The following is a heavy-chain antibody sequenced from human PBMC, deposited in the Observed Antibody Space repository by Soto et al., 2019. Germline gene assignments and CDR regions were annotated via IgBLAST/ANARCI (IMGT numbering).Heavy chain of an antibody. Sequence: GGSLRLSCAASGFTFSSYSMNWVRQAPGKGLEWVSYISSSSSTIYYADSVKGRFTISRDNAKNSLYLQMNSLRAEDTAVYYCARDLRWFDGPPDGYYYYYMDVWGKGTTVTVSS. CDR2: ISSSSSTI. CDR3: ARDLRWFDGPPDGYYYYYMDV. J-gene: IGHJ6*03. D-gene: IGHD3-10*01. CDR1: GFTFSSYS. V-gene: IGHV3-48*01.